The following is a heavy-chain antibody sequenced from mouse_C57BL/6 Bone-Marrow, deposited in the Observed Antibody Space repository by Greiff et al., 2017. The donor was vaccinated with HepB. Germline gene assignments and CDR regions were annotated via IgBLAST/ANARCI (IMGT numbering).Heavy chain of an antibody. CDR2: IYPGDGDT. CDR3: AKERVLWYFDV. Sequence: VHLVESGPELVKPGASVKISCKASGYAFSSSWMNWVKQRPGKGLEWIGRIYPGDGDTNYNGKFKGKATLTADKSSSTAYMQLSSLTSEDSAVYFCAKERVLWYFDVWGTGTTVTVSS. J-gene: IGHJ1*03. D-gene: IGHD2-14*01. CDR1: GYAFSSSW. V-gene: IGHV1-82*01.